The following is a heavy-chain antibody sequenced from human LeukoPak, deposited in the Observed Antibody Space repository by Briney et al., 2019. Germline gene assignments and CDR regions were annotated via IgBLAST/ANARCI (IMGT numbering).Heavy chain of an antibody. V-gene: IGHV3-9*01. D-gene: IGHD1-26*01. CDR2: INWNGGAP. J-gene: IGHJ4*01. CDR1: GFTFDDYA. CDR3: VKDTELGSPSETFSTPYDN. Sequence: GGSLRLSCAASGFTFDDYAMHWVRQPLGKGLEWVAGINWNGGAPAYADSVKGRFAISRDNAKNSLYLRMNRLRSEDTAFYYCVKDTELGSPSETFSTPYDNWGRGTLVTVSS.